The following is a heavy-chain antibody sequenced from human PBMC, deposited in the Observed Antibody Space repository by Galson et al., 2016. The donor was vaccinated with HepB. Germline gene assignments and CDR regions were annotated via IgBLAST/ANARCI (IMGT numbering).Heavy chain of an antibody. CDR3: VREMSTGEIDYGVDI. Sequence: SLRLSCAASGFPFGSYGMHWVRQAPGKGLEWVAIIWYDGSNENYADSVKGRFSISRDNSKKTLSLQMNSPRAEDTAVYYCVREMSTGEIDYGVDIWGQGTMVTVSS. V-gene: IGHV3-33*01. CDR2: IWYDGSNE. J-gene: IGHJ3*02. CDR1: GFPFGSYG. D-gene: IGHD4/OR15-4a*01.